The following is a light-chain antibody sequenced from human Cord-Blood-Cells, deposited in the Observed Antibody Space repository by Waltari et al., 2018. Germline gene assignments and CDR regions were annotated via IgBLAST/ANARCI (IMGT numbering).Light chain of an antibody. J-gene: IGKJ5*01. CDR2: DAS. CDR1: QDISNY. CDR3: QQYDNLIT. V-gene: IGKV1-33*01. Sequence: IQMTQSPSSLSASVGDRVTITCQASQDISNYLNWYQQKPGKAPKLLIYDASNLETGVPSRLRGSGSGKDFTFTISILQPEDIATYYCQQYDNLITFGQGTRLEIK.